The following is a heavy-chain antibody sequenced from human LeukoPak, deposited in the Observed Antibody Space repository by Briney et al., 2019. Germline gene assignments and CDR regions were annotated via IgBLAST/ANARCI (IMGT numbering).Heavy chain of an antibody. D-gene: IGHD3-22*01. Sequence: SVKVSCKASGGTFSSYAISWVRQAPGQGLEWMGRIIPILGIANYAQKFQGRVMITADKSTSTAYMELSSLRSEDTAVYYCASADYYDSSGYYSWGQGTLVTVSS. J-gene: IGHJ4*02. CDR3: ASADYYDSSGYYS. V-gene: IGHV1-69*04. CDR1: GGTFSSYA. CDR2: IIPILGIA.